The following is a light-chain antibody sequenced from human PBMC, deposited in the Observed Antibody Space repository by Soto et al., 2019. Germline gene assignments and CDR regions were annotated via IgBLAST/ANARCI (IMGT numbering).Light chain of an antibody. V-gene: IGLV2-14*01. CDR2: EVS. J-gene: IGLJ3*02. CDR3: NSLTTITTWV. CDR1: SSDVGAYNY. Sequence: QSALTQPASVSGSPGQSITISCTGTSSDVGAYNYVSWYQQHPCTAHKLMIYEVSYRPSGVSNRFSGSKSGNTASLTISGLQAEDEADYYCNSLTTITTWVFGGGTKLTVL.